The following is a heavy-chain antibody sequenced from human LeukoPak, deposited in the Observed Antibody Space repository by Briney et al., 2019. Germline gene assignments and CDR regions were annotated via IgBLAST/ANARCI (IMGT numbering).Heavy chain of an antibody. D-gene: IGHD5-12*01. CDR3: AREGYSGYGRGAFDI. CDR1: GYTFTSYG. CDR2: ISAYNGNT. J-gene: IGHJ3*02. Sequence: ASVKVSCKASGYTFTSYGISWVRQAPGQGLEWMGWISAYNGNTNYAQKLQGRVTMTTDTSTSTAYMELRSLRSDDTAVYYRAREGYSGYGRGAFDIWGQGTMVTVSS. V-gene: IGHV1-18*01.